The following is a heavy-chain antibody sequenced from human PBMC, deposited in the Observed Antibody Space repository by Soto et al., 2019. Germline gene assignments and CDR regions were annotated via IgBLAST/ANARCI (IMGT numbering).Heavy chain of an antibody. D-gene: IGHD3-10*01. J-gene: IGHJ6*02. CDR1: GGSISSSSYY. CDR2: IYYSGST. CDR3: ARRREDYYGSGSYYREIYYYGMDV. Sequence: SETLSLTCTVSGGSISSSSYYWGWIRQPPGKGLEWIGSIYYSGSTYYNPSLKSRVTISVDTSKNQFSLKLSSVTAADTAVYYCARRREDYYGSGSYYREIYYYGMDVWGQGTTVTVSS. V-gene: IGHV4-39*01.